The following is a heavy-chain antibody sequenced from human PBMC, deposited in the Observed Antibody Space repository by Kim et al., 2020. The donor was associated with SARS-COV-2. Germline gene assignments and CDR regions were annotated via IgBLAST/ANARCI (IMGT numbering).Heavy chain of an antibody. CDR3: TRTKYCTNGVCSKLEAFDI. Sequence: GGSLRLSCTASGFTFGDYAMSWVRQAPGKGLEWVGFIRSKAYGGTTEYAASVKGRFTISRDDSKSIAYLQMNSLKTEDTAVYYCTRTKYCTNGVCSKLEAFDIWGQGTMVTVSS. CDR1: GFTFGDYA. V-gene: IGHV3-49*04. J-gene: IGHJ3*02. CDR2: IRSKAYGGTT. D-gene: IGHD2-8*01.